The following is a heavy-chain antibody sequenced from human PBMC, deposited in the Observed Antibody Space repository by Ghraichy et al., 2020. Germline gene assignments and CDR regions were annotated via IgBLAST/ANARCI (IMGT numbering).Heavy chain of an antibody. CDR2: FDPEDGET. CDR3: ATDTEGSGSYSDYYYGMDV. D-gene: IGHD3-10*01. V-gene: IGHV1-24*01. CDR1: GYTLTELS. Sequence: ASVKVSCKVSGYTLTELSMHWVRQAPGKGLEWMGGFDPEDGETIYAQKFQGRVTMTEDTSTDTAYMELSSLRSEDTAVYYCATDTEGSGSYSDYYYGMDVWGQGTTVTVSS. J-gene: IGHJ6*02.